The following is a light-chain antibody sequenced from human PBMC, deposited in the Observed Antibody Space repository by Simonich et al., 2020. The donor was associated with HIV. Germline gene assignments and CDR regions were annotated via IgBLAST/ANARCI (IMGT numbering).Light chain of an antibody. CDR2: DAS. CDR3: QQRSNWPPLT. V-gene: IGKV3-11*01. Sequence: EIVLTQSPATLSLSPGERATLSCRASQSVRSYLAWYPQKPGQAPRLLIYDASNRATGIPARFSGRGSGTDFTLTISSLEPEDFAVYYCQQRSNWPPLTFGGGTKVEIK. CDR1: QSVRSY. J-gene: IGKJ4*01.